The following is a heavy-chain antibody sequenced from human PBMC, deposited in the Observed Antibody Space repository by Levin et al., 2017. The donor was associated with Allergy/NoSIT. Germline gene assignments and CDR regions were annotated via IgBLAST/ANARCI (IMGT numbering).Heavy chain of an antibody. D-gene: IGHD2-15*01. CDR1: GLIFRTYW. CDR2: IKQDGGDK. CDR3: VGGRLAAAAY. J-gene: IGHJ4*02. V-gene: IGHV3-7*01. Sequence: GASVKVSCAASGLIFRTYWMGWVRQAPGKGLEWVAHIKQDGGDKYYVDSVKGRFTISRDNAKNSVSLQMNSLRAEDTAVYYCVGGRLAAAAYWGQGTLVTVSS.